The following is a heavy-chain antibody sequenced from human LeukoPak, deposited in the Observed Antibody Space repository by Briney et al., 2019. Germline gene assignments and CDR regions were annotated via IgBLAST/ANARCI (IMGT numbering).Heavy chain of an antibody. J-gene: IGHJ4*02. CDR2: ISSSSSYI. Sequence: GGSLRLSCAASGFTFSSYSMNWVRQAPGKGLEWVTSISSSSSYIYYADSVKGRFTISRDNAKNSLYLQMNSLRAEDTAVYYCASDYYDILTGYRYYFDYWGQGTLVTVSS. CDR1: GFTFSSYS. CDR3: ASDYYDILTGYRYYFDY. D-gene: IGHD3-9*01. V-gene: IGHV3-21*01.